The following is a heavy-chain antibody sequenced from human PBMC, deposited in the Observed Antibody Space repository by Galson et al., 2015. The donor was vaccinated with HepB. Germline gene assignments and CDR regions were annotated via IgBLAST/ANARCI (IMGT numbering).Heavy chain of an antibody. CDR1: GFTFSSYA. D-gene: IGHD3-3*01. CDR3: ARGGPTYYDFWSGYSRWVVGMDV. J-gene: IGHJ6*02. Sequence: SLRLSCAASGFTFSSYAMHWVRQAPGKGLEWVAVISYDGSNKYYADSVKGRFTISRDNSKNTLYLQMNSLRAEDTAVYYCARGGPTYYDFWSGYSRWVVGMDVWGQGTTVTVSS. CDR2: ISYDGSNK. V-gene: IGHV3-30*04.